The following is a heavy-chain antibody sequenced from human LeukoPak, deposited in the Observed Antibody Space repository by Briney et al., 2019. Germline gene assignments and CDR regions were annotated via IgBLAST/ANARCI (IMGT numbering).Heavy chain of an antibody. D-gene: IGHD6-13*01. V-gene: IGHV3-30*04. Sequence: GGSLRLSCAASGFTFSSYAMHWVRQAPGKGLEWVAVISHDGSNKYYADSVKGRFTISRDNSKNTLYLQMNSLRAEDTAVYYCASQEIAAATGHDYWGQGTLVTVSS. CDR1: GFTFSSYA. CDR3: ASQEIAAATGHDY. J-gene: IGHJ4*02. CDR2: ISHDGSNK.